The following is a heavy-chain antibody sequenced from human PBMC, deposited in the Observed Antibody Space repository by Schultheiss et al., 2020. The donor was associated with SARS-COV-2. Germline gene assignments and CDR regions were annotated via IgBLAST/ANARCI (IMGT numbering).Heavy chain of an antibody. CDR3: ARDWSGSFDY. Sequence: GGSLRLSCAASGFTFSNYWMHWVRQAPGKGLEWVSLIYSGGRTCYADSVKGRFTISRDNSENTLYLHMNSLRAEDTAVYYCARDWSGSFDYWGQGTLVTVSS. V-gene: IGHV3-66*01. CDR2: IYSGGRT. J-gene: IGHJ4*02. CDR1: GFTFSNYW. D-gene: IGHD1-26*01.